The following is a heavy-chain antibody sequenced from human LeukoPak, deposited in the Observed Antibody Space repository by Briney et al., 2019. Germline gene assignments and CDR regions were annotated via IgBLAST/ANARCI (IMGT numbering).Heavy chain of an antibody. CDR3: ARQLGIGGYFDY. Sequence: SETLSLTCTVSGDSLSSGPYSWSWIRQPPGKELEYIGYVSYTGITYYNPSLKSRVAISVDTSKNQFSLMLRSLTAADTAVYFCARQLGIGGYFDYWGQGNLVIVSS. CDR1: GDSLSSGPYS. V-gene: IGHV4-30-4*07. D-gene: IGHD7-27*01. J-gene: IGHJ4*02. CDR2: VSYTGIT.